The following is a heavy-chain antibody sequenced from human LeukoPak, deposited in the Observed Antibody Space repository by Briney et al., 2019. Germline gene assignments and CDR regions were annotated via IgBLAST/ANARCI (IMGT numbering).Heavy chain of an antibody. CDR3: AKNLYGTYSRGPLFDS. V-gene: IGHV3-74*01. J-gene: IGHJ4*02. CDR1: GFTFSSYW. CDR2: INTDGSST. D-gene: IGHD2/OR15-2a*01. Sequence: GGSLRLSCAASGFTFSSYWMHWVRQAPGKGLVWVSRINTDGSSTSYADSVKGRFTISRDNAKSTLYLQMNFLRVEDTAIYYCAKNLYGTYSRGPLFDSWGQGTLVTVSS.